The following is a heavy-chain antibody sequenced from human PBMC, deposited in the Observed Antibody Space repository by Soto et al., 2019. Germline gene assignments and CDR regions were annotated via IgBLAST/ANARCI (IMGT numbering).Heavy chain of an antibody. Sequence: GGSLRLSCAAPGFTFFSYAMSWVLQAPGKGLEWVSAISGSGGSTYYADSVKGRFTISRDNSKNTLCLQMNSLRAEDTAVYYCAKEERGYRYGPLDYRGQGTLVTVSS. CDR2: ISGSGGST. J-gene: IGHJ4*02. CDR3: AKEERGYRYGPLDY. D-gene: IGHD5-18*01. V-gene: IGHV3-23*01. CDR1: GFTFFSYA.